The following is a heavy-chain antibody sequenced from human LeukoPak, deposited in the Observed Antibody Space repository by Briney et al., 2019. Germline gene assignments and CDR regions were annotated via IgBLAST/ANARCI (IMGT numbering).Heavy chain of an antibody. Sequence: PGGSLRLSCAASGFTFSSYAMSWVRRAPGKGLEWVSGMSSSAGSTYYADSVKGRFTISRDNSKNTLYLQMNSLRAEDTAVYYCAKAGSSTTCRRFDYWGQGTLVTVPS. CDR2: MSSSAGST. D-gene: IGHD2-2*01. J-gene: IGHJ4*02. CDR3: AKAGSSTTCRRFDY. CDR1: GFTFSSYA. V-gene: IGHV3-23*01.